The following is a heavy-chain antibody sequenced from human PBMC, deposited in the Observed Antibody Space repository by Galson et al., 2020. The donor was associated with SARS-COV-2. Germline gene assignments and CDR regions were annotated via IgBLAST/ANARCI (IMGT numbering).Heavy chain of an antibody. CDR3: AKDYGRFWRGPTCNPLDS. Sequence: GESLKISCAASGFRFSDYVMHWVRQAPGKGLEWVSRSGASGGGTYYTDSVKGRFTISRDISKNTLYLDMRSLRDEDTAVYYCAKDYGRFWRGPTCNPLDSWGQGTVVTGSS. J-gene: IGHJ5*01. CDR1: GFRFSDYV. D-gene: IGHD3-3*01. V-gene: IGHV3-23*01. CDR2: SGASGGGT.